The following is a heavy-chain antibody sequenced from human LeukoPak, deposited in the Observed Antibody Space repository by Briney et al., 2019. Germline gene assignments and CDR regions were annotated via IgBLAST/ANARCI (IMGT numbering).Heavy chain of an antibody. CDR2: IYYSGST. CDR3: ASSLLAYGWFDP. Sequence: SETLSLTCTVSGGSISSYHWSWIRQPPGKGLEWIGYIYYSGSTNYNPSLKSRVTISVDTSKNQFSLKLSSVTAADTAVYYCASSLLAYGWFDPWGQGTLVTVSS. V-gene: IGHV4-59*01. CDR1: GGSISSYH. D-gene: IGHD2-8*02. J-gene: IGHJ5*02.